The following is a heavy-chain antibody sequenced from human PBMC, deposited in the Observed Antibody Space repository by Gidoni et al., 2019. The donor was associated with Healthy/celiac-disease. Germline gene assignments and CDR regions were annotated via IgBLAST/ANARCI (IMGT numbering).Heavy chain of an antibody. V-gene: IGHV3-15*01. D-gene: IGHD1-26*01. Sequence: EVQLVESGGGLVKPGGSLRLSCAASGFTFSNAWMSWVRQAPGKGLEWVGRIKSKTDGGKTDYAAPVKGRVTISRDDSKNTLYLQMNSLKTEDTAVYYCTTDSGSLFHWGQGTLVTVSS. J-gene: IGHJ4*02. CDR2: IKSKTDGGKT. CDR3: TTDSGSLFH. CDR1: GFTFSNAW.